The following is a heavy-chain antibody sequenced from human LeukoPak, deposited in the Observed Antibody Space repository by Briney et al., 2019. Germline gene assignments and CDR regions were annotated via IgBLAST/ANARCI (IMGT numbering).Heavy chain of an antibody. J-gene: IGHJ4*02. CDR3: ARLSFTYAKFDY. V-gene: IGHV4-39*01. CDR2: IYYSGST. Sequence: PSETLSLTCTVSGGSISSSGYYWGWIRQPPGKGLEWIGSIYYSGSTYYNPSLKSRVTISVDTSKNQFSLKLSSVTAADTAVYYCARLSFTYAKFDYWGQGTLVTVSS. D-gene: IGHD2-2*01. CDR1: GGSISSSGYY.